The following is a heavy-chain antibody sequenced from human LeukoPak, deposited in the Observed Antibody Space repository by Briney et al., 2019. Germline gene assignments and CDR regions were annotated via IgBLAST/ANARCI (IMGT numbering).Heavy chain of an antibody. CDR3: AKAGGHCSGGSCYSVPY. CDR1: GFTFSSYG. J-gene: IGHJ4*02. Sequence: PGGSLRLSCAASGFTFSSYGMHWVRQPPGKGLEWVAVISYDGSDKYYADSVKGRFTISRDNAKNTLYLQMNSLRPEDTAVYYCAKAGGHCSGGSCYSVPYWGQGTLVTVSS. CDR2: ISYDGSDK. V-gene: IGHV3-30*18. D-gene: IGHD2-15*01.